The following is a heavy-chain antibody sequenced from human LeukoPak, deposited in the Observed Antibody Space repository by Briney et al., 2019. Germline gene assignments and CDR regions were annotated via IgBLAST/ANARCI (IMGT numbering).Heavy chain of an antibody. Sequence: GGSLRLSCAASGFTFSSYWMTWVRQAPGKGLEWVGRIKSKTNGGTTDYAAPVKGRFTILRDDSKNTLYLQMNSLKTEDTAVYYCATDFSPTLMYYFDYWGQGTLVTVSS. CDR1: GFTFSSYW. D-gene: IGHD3-10*02. J-gene: IGHJ4*02. CDR3: ATDFSPTLMYYFDY. V-gene: IGHV3-15*01. CDR2: IKSKTNGGTT.